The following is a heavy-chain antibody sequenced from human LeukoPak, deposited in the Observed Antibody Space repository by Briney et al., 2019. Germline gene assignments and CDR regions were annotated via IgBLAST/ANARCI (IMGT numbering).Heavy chain of an antibody. V-gene: IGHV1-69*13. D-gene: IGHD3-22*01. CDR1: GGTFSSYA. J-gene: IGHJ4*02. CDR3: AREGSGFTQPFDY. Sequence: GASVKVSCKASGGTFSSYAISWVRQAPGQGLEWMGGIIPIFGTANYAQKFQGRVTITADESTSTAYMELSSLRSEDTAVYYCAREGSGFTQPFDYWGQGTLVTVSS. CDR2: IIPIFGTA.